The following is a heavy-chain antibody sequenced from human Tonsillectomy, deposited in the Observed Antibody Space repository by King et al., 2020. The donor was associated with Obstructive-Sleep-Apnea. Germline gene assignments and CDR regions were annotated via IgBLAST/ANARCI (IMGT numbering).Heavy chain of an antibody. V-gene: IGHV3-7*03. CDR1: GFTFSSYC. Sequence: VQLVESGGGLVQPGGSLRLSCEASGFTFSSYCMSWVRQAPGKGLEWVANIKQKGSEKNYVDSVKGLFTISRDNAKNSLYLQMNSLRAGDTAVYYCARARGGLRSYYYYGMDVWGQGTTVTVSS. CDR2: IKQKGSEK. J-gene: IGHJ6*02. CDR3: ARARGGLRSYYYYGMDV. D-gene: IGHD3-10*01.